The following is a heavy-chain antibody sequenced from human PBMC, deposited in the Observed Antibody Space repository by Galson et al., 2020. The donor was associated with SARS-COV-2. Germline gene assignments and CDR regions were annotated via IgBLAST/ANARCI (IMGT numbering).Heavy chain of an antibody. V-gene: IGHV4-61*01. CDR3: ASFPPRGIFGVVTQRFDP. CDR2: IYYSGST. J-gene: IGHJ5*02. D-gene: IGHD3-3*01. CDR1: GGSVSSGSCY. Sequence: SETLYLTCTVSGGSVSSGSCYWSWIRQPPGKGLEWIVYIYYSGSTNYNPSLKSRVTISVDTSKNQFSLKLSSVTAADTAVYYCASFPPRGIFGVVTQRFDPWGQGTLVTVSS.